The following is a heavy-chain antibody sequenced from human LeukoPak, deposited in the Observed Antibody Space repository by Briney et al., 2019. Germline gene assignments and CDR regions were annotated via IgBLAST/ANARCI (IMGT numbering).Heavy chain of an antibody. CDR3: ARRMGATPLYDY. CDR1: GGSISSGGYS. CDR2: IYHSGST. V-gene: IGHV4-30-2*01. D-gene: IGHD1-26*01. J-gene: IGHJ4*02. Sequence: PSETLSLTCAVSGGSISSGGYSWSWIRQPPGKGLEWIGYIYHSGSTYYNPSLKSRVTISVDRSKNQFSLKLSSVTAADTAVYYCARRMGATPLYDYWGQGTLVTVSS.